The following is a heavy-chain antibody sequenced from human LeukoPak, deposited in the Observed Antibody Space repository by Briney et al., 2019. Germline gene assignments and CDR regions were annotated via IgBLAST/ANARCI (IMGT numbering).Heavy chain of an antibody. CDR2: ISYDGSNK. CDR1: GFTFSSYG. V-gene: IGHV3-30*18. J-gene: IGHJ4*02. CDR3: AKNLAVVAATPFDY. D-gene: IGHD2-15*01. Sequence: QPGRSLRLSCAASGFTFSSYGMHWVRQAPGKGLEWVAVISYDGSNKYYADSVKGRFTISRDNSKNTLYLQMNSLRAEDTAVYYCAKNLAVVAATPFDYWGQGTLVTVSS.